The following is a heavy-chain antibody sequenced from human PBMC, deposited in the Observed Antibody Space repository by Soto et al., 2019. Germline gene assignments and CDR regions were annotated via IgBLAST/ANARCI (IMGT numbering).Heavy chain of an antibody. CDR2: IIPIFGTA. Sequence: QVQLVQSGAEVKKPGSSVKVSCKASGGTFSSYAISWVRQAPGQGLEWMGGIIPIFGTANYAQKFQGRVTITADESTSTAYMELSSLRSEDTAVYYCASGGLRVGGDGYNPRGDAFDIWGQGTMVTVS. J-gene: IGHJ3*02. D-gene: IGHD5-12*01. V-gene: IGHV1-69*01. CDR3: ASGGLRVGGDGYNPRGDAFDI. CDR1: GGTFSSYA.